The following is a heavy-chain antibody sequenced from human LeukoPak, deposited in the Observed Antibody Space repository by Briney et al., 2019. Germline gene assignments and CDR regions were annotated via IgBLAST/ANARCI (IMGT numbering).Heavy chain of an antibody. D-gene: IGHD6-6*01. CDR2: ISPTGSTT. J-gene: IGHJ4*02. V-gene: IGHV3-74*01. Sequence: GGSLRLSCTASGFSFSGHWMHWARQIPGKGLVWVSRISPTGSTTSYADSVKGRSTVSRDNAKNTLYLQVNNLRAEDTAVYYCARGPNSNWSGLDFWGQGTLLTVSS. CDR3: ARGPNSNWSGLDF. CDR1: GFSFSGHW.